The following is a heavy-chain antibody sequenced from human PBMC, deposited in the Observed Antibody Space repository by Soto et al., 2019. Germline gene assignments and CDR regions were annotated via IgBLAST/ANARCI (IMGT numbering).Heavy chain of an antibody. Sequence: EVQLVESGGGLVQPGGSLRLSCAASGFTFSDHYMDWVRQAPGKGLEWVGRTRNKANSYTTEYAASVKGRFTISRDDSKNSLYLQMNSLKTEDTAVYYCARGVYCSGGSCYSGSPHDAFDIWGQGTMVTVSS. CDR1: GFTFSDHY. J-gene: IGHJ3*02. V-gene: IGHV3-72*01. D-gene: IGHD2-15*01. CDR3: ARGVYCSGGSCYSGSPHDAFDI. CDR2: TRNKANSYTT.